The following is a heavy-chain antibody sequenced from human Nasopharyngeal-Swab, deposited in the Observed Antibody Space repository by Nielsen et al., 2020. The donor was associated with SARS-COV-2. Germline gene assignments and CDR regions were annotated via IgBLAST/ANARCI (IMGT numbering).Heavy chain of an antibody. CDR2: ISYDGSNK. D-gene: IGHD5-18*01. V-gene: IGHV3-30*03. Sequence: GESLKISCAASGFTFSSYGIHWVRQAPGKGLEWVAVISYDGSNKYYADSVKGRFTISRDNAKNSLYLQMNSLRAEDTAVYYCASDSNGYSPGGGFDYWGQGTLVTVSS. CDR1: GFTFSSYG. J-gene: IGHJ4*02. CDR3: ASDSNGYSPGGGFDY.